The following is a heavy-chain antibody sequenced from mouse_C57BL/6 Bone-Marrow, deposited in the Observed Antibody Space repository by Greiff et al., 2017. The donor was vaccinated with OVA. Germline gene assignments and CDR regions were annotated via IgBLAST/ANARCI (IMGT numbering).Heavy chain of an antibody. CDR2: INPNSGST. Sequence: QVQLQQPGAELVKPGASVKLSCKASGYTFTSYWMHWVKQRPGQGLEWIGMINPNSGSTNYNEKFKSKATLTVDKSSSTAYMQLSSLTSEDSAVYYCARTGHVGLRNAYWGQGTLVTVSA. CDR1: GYTFTSYW. CDR3: ARTGHVGLRNAY. J-gene: IGHJ3*01. V-gene: IGHV1-64*01.